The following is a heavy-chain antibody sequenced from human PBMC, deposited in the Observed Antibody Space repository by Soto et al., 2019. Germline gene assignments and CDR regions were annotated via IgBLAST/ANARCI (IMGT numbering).Heavy chain of an antibody. CDR3: ARDVASYGSEYYFDY. CDR1: GGSISSYY. Sequence: SETLSLTCTVSGGSISSYYWSWIRQPAGKGLEWIGRIYTSGSTNYNPSLKSRVTMSVDTSKNQFSLKLSSVTAADTAVYYCARDVASYGSEYYFDYWGQGTLVTVSS. CDR2: IYTSGST. D-gene: IGHD5-18*01. J-gene: IGHJ4*02. V-gene: IGHV4-4*07.